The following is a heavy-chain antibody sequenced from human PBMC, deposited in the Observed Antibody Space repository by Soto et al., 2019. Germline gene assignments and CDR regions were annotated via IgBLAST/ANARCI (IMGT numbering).Heavy chain of an antibody. CDR1: GFTFSSYG. V-gene: IGHV3-33*01. J-gene: IGHJ6*02. D-gene: IGHD6-13*01. Sequence: QVQLVESGGGVVQPGRSLRLSCAASGFTFSSYGMHWVRQAPGKGLEWVAVIWYDGSNKYYADSVKGRFTISRDNSKNTLYLQMNSLRDEDTAVYYCARWGVSQVVEQQLGNYYYCGMDVWGQGTTVTVSS. CDR3: ARWGVSQVVEQQLGNYYYCGMDV. CDR2: IWYDGSNK.